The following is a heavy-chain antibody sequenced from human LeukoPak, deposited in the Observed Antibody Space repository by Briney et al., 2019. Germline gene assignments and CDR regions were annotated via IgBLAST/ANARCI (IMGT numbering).Heavy chain of an antibody. J-gene: IGHJ3*02. CDR3: AREGRITMVRGSTGLLDI. D-gene: IGHD3-10*01. V-gene: IGHV4-39*07. Sequence: SETLSLTCTVSGGSISSSSYYWGWIRQPPGKGLEWIGSIYYSGSTYYNPSLKSRVTISVDTSKNQFSLKLSSVTAADTAVYYCAREGRITMVRGSTGLLDIWGQGTMVTVSS. CDR2: IYYSGST. CDR1: GGSISSSSYY.